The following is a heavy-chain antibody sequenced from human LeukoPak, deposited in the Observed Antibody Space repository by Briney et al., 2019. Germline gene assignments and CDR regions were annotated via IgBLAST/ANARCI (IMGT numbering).Heavy chain of an antibody. V-gene: IGHV4-31*03. CDR3: ARDRRYSNYGMDV. Sequence: SDTLSLTRTVSGGSISSAGYYWSWIRQHPGKGLEWIGYIYYSGSTYYNPSLKSRVTISVDTSKNQFSLKLSSVTAADTAVYYCARDRRYSNYGMDVWGQGTTVTVSS. CDR1: GGSISSAGYY. CDR2: IYYSGST. J-gene: IGHJ6*02. D-gene: IGHD4-11*01.